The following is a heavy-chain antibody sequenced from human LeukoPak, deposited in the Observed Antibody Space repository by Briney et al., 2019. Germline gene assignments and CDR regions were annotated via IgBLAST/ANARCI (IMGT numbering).Heavy chain of an antibody. CDR1: GGSISSGDYY. J-gene: IGHJ5*02. D-gene: IGHD4-17*01. Sequence: PSETLSLTCTVSGGSISSGDYYWSWIRQPPGKGLEWIGYIYYSGSTYYNPFLKSRVTISVDTSKNQFSLKLSSVTAADTAVYYCALIAGMTTVTTGVFDPWGQGTLVTVSS. CDR3: ALIAGMTTVTTGVFDP. CDR2: IYYSGST. V-gene: IGHV4-30-4*01.